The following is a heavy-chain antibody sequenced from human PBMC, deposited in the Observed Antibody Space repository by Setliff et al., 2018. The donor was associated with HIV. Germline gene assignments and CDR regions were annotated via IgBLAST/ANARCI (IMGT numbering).Heavy chain of an antibody. J-gene: IGHJ4*02. Sequence: ASVKVSCKASGYTFNTYGISWVRQAPGQGLEWMGWVSPYNGYTNYVQKLQGRVTMTTDTSTSIAYMELRSLKSDDTAVYYCAREITNYFDYWGQGTLVTVSS. D-gene: IGHD3-16*01. V-gene: IGHV1-18*01. CDR1: GYTFNTYG. CDR2: VSPYNGYT. CDR3: AREITNYFDY.